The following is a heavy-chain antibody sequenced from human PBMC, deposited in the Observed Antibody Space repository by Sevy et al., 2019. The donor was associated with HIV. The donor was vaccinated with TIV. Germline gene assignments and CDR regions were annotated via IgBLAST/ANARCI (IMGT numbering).Heavy chain of an antibody. Sequence: GGSLRLSCAASGFTFSNAWMSWVRQAPGKGLEWVGRIKSKTEDATQDFAAPVKGRLVISRDDSRNTVYLQRNSLKTADAAVYYCTAGVGASNFDYWGQGTLVTVSS. CDR2: IKSKTEDATQ. CDR1: GFTFSNAW. CDR3: TAGVGASNFDY. D-gene: IGHD1-26*01. J-gene: IGHJ4*02. V-gene: IGHV3-15*01.